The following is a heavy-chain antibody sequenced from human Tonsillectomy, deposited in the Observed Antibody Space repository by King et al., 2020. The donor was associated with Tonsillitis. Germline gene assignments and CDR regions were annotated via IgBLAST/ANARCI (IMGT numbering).Heavy chain of an antibody. D-gene: IGHD1-26*01. CDR3: VRCSSQRLSGKYWYLDL. CDR2: INHSGRS. J-gene: IGHJ2*01. CDR1: DGSFSAYY. V-gene: IGHV4-34*01. Sequence: VQLQQWGAGLLKPSETLSLTCAVYDGSFSAYYWNWIRQPPGKGLEWIGEINHSGRSRYNASLTSRVTISVDTSKNQFSLKLSSVTAADTAVYYCVRCSSQRLSGKYWYLDLWGRGTPVTVSS.